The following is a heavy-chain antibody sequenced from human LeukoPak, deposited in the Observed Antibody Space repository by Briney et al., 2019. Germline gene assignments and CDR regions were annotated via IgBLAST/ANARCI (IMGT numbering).Heavy chain of an antibody. CDR2: ISAYNGNT. CDR1: GYTFTSYG. CDR3: ARDLRYSSGLYYFAY. D-gene: IGHD6-19*01. J-gene: IGHJ4*02. Sequence: RASVKVSCKASGYTFTSYGISWVRQAPGQGLEWMGWISAYNGNTNYAQKLQGRVTMTTDTSTTTAYLELRSLRSDDTAVYYCARDLRYSSGLYYFAYWGQGTLVTVSS. V-gene: IGHV1-18*01.